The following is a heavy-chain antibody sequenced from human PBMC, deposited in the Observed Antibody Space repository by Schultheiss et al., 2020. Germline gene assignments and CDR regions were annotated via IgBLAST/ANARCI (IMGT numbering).Heavy chain of an antibody. Sequence: ASVKVSCKASGYTFTDSYMHWVRQAPGQGLEWMGWINPNSGGTNYAQKLQGRVTMTRNTSITTAYMELSRLRSDDTAVYYCARVGVKAFDIWGQGTMVTVSS. V-gene: IGHV1-2*02. CDR1: GYTFTDSY. CDR2: INPNSGGT. J-gene: IGHJ3*02. D-gene: IGHD3-3*01. CDR3: ARVGVKAFDI.